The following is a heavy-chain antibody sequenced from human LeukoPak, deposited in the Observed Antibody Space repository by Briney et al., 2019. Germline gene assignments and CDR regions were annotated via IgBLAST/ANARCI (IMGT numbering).Heavy chain of an antibody. CDR3: ARLGGTGSGGFDY. Sequence: SQTLSLTCTVSGGSISSGDYYWSWIRQPPGKGLEWIGYIYYSGSTYYNPSLKSRVTISVDTSKNQFSLKLSSVTAADTAVYYCARLGGTGSGGFDYWGQGTLVTVSS. J-gene: IGHJ4*02. D-gene: IGHD3-16*01. CDR2: IYYSGST. V-gene: IGHV4-30-4*08. CDR1: GGSISSGDYY.